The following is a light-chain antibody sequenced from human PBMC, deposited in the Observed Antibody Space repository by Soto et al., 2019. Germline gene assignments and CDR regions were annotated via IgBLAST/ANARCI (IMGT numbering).Light chain of an antibody. CDR1: QSIGIW. Sequence: DIQMTQSPSTLSASVRDRVTITCRASQSIGIWLAWYQQKTGKAPKLLSYTASSLGSGDPSRLSGSGSGTDFTLNISSQQTDDFATYYCQHSNNHPVTFGQGTKLQIK. V-gene: IGKV1-5*03. CDR3: QHSNNHPVT. J-gene: IGKJ2*01. CDR2: TAS.